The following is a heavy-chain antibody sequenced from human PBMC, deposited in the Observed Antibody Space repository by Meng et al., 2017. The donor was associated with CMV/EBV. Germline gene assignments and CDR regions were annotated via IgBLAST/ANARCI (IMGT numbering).Heavy chain of an antibody. CDR1: GFTASSNY. D-gene: IGHD1-14*01. V-gene: IGHV3-53*01. J-gene: IGHJ6*02. Sequence: GESLKISCAASGFTASSNYMSWVRQAPGKGLEWVSVIYSGGSTYYADSVKGRFTISRDNSKNTLYLQMNSLRAEDTAVYYCARETTIGGMDVWGQGTTVTVSS. CDR3: ARETTIGGMDV. CDR2: IYSGGST.